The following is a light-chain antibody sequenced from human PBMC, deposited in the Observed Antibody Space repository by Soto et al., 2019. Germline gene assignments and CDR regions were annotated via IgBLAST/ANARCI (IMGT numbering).Light chain of an antibody. J-gene: IGLJ3*02. CDR1: SGRSSYI. CDR2: LEGSGSY. Sequence: QLVLTQSSSASASLGSSVKLTCTLSSGRSSYIIAWHQQQPGKAPRYLMKLEGSGSYNKGNGVPDRFSGSSSGADRYLTISNLQFEDEADYYCETWDFNTRVFGGGTKLTVL. CDR3: ETWDFNTRV. V-gene: IGLV4-60*02.